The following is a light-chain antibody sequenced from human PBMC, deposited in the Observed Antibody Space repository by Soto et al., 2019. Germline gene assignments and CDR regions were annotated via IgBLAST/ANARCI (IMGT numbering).Light chain of an antibody. CDR1: QDISNY. J-gene: IGKJ5*01. Sequence: DLQMTQGPSTLSASVGVIITIAFXASQDISNYLNWYQQKPGKAPKLLIYDASNLETGVPSRFSGSGSGTDFTFTISSLQPEDIATYYCQQYDNLPITFGQRTRLEIK. V-gene: IGKV1-33*01. CDR2: DAS. CDR3: QQYDNLPIT.